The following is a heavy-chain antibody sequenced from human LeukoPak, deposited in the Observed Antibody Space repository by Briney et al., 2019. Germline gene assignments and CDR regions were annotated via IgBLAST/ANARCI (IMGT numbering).Heavy chain of an antibody. Sequence: GASVKVSCKASGYTFTSYGISWVRQAPGQGLEWVGWISAYNGNTNYAQKLQGRVTMTTDTSTSTAYMELRSLRSDDTAVYYCARDRPTVTTWGTNWFDPWGQGTPVTVSS. CDR2: ISAYNGNT. CDR3: ARDRPTVTTWGTNWFDP. CDR1: GYTFTSYG. J-gene: IGHJ5*02. V-gene: IGHV1-18*04. D-gene: IGHD4-17*01.